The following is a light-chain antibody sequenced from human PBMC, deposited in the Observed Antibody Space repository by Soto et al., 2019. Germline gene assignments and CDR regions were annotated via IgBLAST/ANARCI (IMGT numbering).Light chain of an antibody. V-gene: IGKV2-28*01. Sequence: DIVLTQSPLSLPVTPGEPASISCMSSENLRHSNGYNYLNWYLQKPGQSPQLLIYLGSNRASGVPDRFSGSGSGTDFTLTINRVEAEDVGLYFCAQGLATPFTFGGGTKVDIK. CDR3: AQGLATPFT. J-gene: IGKJ4*01. CDR2: LGS. CDR1: ENLRHSNGYNY.